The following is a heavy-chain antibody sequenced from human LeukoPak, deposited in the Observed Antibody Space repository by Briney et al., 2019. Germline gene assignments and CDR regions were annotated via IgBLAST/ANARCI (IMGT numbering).Heavy chain of an antibody. J-gene: IGHJ4*02. CDR3: AKDSHILTGYYSYSDY. CDR2: ISGSGGST. D-gene: IGHD3-9*01. Sequence: GGSLRLSCAASGFTFSSYAMSWVRQAPGKGLEWVSAISGSGGSTYYADSVKGRFTISRDNSKNTLYLQMNSLRAEDTAVYYCAKDSHILTGYYSYSDYWGQGTLVTVSS. V-gene: IGHV3-23*01. CDR1: GFTFSSYA.